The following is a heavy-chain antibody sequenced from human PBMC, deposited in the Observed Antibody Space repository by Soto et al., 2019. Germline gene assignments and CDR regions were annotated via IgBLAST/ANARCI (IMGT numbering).Heavy chain of an antibody. Sequence: QLQLQESGSGLVKPSQTLSLTCAVSGGSISSGGSSWSWIRQPPGKGLEWIGYIYHSGSTYYNPSPTSRGTISVDRSKNQFSLKLSSVTAADRAAYCCARGQVVAAQHWGQGTLVTVSS. CDR2: IYHSGST. CDR3: ARGQVVAAQH. D-gene: IGHD2-15*01. CDR1: GGSISSGGSS. V-gene: IGHV4-30-2*01. J-gene: IGHJ4*02.